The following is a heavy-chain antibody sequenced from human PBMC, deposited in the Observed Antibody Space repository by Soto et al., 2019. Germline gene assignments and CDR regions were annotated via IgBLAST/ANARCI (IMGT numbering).Heavy chain of an antibody. CDR3: ARESNWNYAPFGY. D-gene: IGHD1-7*01. J-gene: IGHJ4*02. CDR1: GYSISSGYY. CDR2: IYHSGST. V-gene: IGHV4-38-2*02. Sequence: SETLSLTCAVSGYSISSGYYWGWIRQPPGKGLEWIGSIYHSGSTYYNPSLKSRVTISVDTSKNQFSLQLNSVAPEDTAVYYCARESNWNYAPFGYWGQGTLVTVSS.